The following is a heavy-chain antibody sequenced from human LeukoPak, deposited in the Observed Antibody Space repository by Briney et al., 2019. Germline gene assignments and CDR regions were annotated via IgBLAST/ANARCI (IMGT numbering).Heavy chain of an antibody. CDR2: IYHSGST. CDR1: GYSISSGYY. Sequence: SETLSLTCTVSGYSISSGYYWGWIRQPPGKGLEWIGSIYHSGSTYYNPSLKSRVTISVDTSKNQFSLKLNSVTAADTAVYYCARTYYYGSGTYNPDSWGQGTLVTVSS. D-gene: IGHD3-10*01. CDR3: ARTYYYGSGTYNPDS. V-gene: IGHV4-38-2*02. J-gene: IGHJ4*02.